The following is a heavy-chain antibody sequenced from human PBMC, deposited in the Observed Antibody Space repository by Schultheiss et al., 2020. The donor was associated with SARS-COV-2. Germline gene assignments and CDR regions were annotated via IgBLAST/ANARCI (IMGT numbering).Heavy chain of an antibody. CDR3: ARDRYYGSGLALVY. Sequence: SETLSLTCTVSGGSISSGGYYWSWIRQPPGKGLEWIGEINHSGSTNYNPSLKSRVTISVDTSKNQFSLKLSSVTAADTAVYYCARDRYYGSGLALVYWGQGTLVTVSS. J-gene: IGHJ4*02. D-gene: IGHD3-10*01. V-gene: IGHV4-61*08. CDR2: INHSGST. CDR1: GGSISSGGYY.